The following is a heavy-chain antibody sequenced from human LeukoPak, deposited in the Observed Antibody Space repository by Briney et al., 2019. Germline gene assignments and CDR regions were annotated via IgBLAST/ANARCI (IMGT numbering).Heavy chain of an antibody. V-gene: IGHV3-48*03. J-gene: IGHJ3*02. D-gene: IGHD3-10*01. Sequence: GGSLRLSCAASGFTFSSFEMSWVRQAPGTGLEWISYISSSGSTMYYADSVKGHFTISRDNAKNTLYLQMNSLRAEDTAVYYCARVREPVVRDWLGAFDIWGQGTMVTVSS. CDR2: ISSSGSTM. CDR1: GFTFSSFE. CDR3: ARVREPVVRDWLGAFDI.